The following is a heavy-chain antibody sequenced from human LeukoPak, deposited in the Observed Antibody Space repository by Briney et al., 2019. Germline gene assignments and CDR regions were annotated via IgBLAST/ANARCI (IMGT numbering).Heavy chain of an antibody. Sequence: ASVKVSCKASGYTFTSYYMHWVRQAPGQGLEWMGIINPSGGSTSYAQKFQGRVTMTRDTSTSTVYMELSSMRSEDTAVYYCARGDIVVVPAANNWFDPWGQGTLVTVSS. D-gene: IGHD2-2*01. V-gene: IGHV1-46*01. CDR3: ARGDIVVVPAANNWFDP. CDR1: GYTFTSYY. J-gene: IGHJ5*02. CDR2: INPSGGST.